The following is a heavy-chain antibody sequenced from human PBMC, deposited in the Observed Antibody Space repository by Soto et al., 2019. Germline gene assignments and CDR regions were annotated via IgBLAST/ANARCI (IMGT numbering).Heavy chain of an antibody. J-gene: IGHJ6*03. V-gene: IGHV1-8*01. CDR2: MNPNSGNT. CDR3: ARGGEVATIFHYYYYYMDV. Sequence: QVQLVQSGAEVKKPGASVKVSCKASGYTFTSYDINWVRQATGQGREWMGWMNPNSGNTGYAQKCQGRVTMTRNTSISTAYMELSSLRSEDTAVYYCARGGEVATIFHYYYYYMDVWGKGTTVTVSS. CDR1: GYTFTSYD. D-gene: IGHD5-12*01.